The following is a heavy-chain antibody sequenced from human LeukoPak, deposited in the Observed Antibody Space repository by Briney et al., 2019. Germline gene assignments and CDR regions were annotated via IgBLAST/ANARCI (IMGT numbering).Heavy chain of an antibody. J-gene: IGHJ3*02. Sequence: SETLSLTCTVSGGSISSGGYYWSWIRQPPGKGLEWIGYIYHSGSTYYNPSLKSRVTISVDRSKNQFSLKLSSVTAADTAVYYCARVDYGDYVRIDIWGQGTMVTVSS. CDR3: ARVDYGDYVRIDI. CDR2: IYHSGST. V-gene: IGHV4-30-2*01. D-gene: IGHD4-17*01. CDR1: GGSISSGGYY.